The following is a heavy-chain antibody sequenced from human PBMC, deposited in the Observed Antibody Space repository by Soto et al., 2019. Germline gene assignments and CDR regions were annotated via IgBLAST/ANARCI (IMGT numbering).Heavy chain of an antibody. CDR3: ARIAAADTNFDY. CDR1: GGSFSSSNW. Sequence: LSLTCAVYGGSFSSSNWWSWVRQPPGKGLEWIGEIYHSGSTNYNPSLKSRVTISVDKSKNQFSLKLSSVTAADTAVYYCARIAAADTNFDYWGQGTLVTVSS. D-gene: IGHD6-13*01. V-gene: IGHV4-4*02. CDR2: IYHSGST. J-gene: IGHJ4*02.